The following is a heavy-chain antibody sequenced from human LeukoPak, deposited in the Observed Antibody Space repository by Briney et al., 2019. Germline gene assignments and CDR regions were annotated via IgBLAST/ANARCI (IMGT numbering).Heavy chain of an antibody. J-gene: IGHJ1*01. D-gene: IGHD3-22*01. Sequence: EGSLRLSYAASGFTFSSYAMHWVRQAPGKGLEWVANIKQDGSEKYYVDSVKGRFTISRDNAKNSLYLQMNSLRAEDTAVYYCAGRKSYYYDSSGYFEEYLQHWGQGTLVTVSS. V-gene: IGHV3-7*01. CDR2: IKQDGSEK. CDR3: AGRKSYYYDSSGYFEEYLQH. CDR1: GFTFSSYA.